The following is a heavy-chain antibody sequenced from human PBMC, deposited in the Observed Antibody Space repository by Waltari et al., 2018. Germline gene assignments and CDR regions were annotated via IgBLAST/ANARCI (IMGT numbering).Heavy chain of an antibody. J-gene: IGHJ4*02. CDR3: ARDRAYFDY. D-gene: IGHD3-10*01. V-gene: IGHV3-7*04. Sequence: EVQLVESGGGLVQPGGSLRLSCVASGFTFSSYWMSWVRQAPGKGLEWVANIKQDGSEKYYVDSVKGRFTISRDNAKNSLYLQMNSLRAEDTAVYYCARDRAYFDYWGQGTLVTVSS. CDR2: IKQDGSEK. CDR1: GFTFSSYW.